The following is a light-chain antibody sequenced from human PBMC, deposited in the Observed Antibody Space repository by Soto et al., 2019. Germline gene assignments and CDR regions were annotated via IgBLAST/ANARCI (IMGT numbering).Light chain of an antibody. V-gene: IGKV1-5*03. CDR2: KAS. Sequence: DIQMTQSPSTLSASVGDRVTITCRASQSINTWLAWYQLKPGRAPKLLIYKASTLESGVPSRFSGSGSGTECTLTISSLQPDDFATYYCQQYQTDSQFGQGTKVEIK. J-gene: IGKJ1*01. CDR1: QSINTW. CDR3: QQYQTDSQ.